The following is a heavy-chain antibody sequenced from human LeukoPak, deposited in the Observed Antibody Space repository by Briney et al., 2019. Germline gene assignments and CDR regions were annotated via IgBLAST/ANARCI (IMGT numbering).Heavy chain of an antibody. CDR3: AKTFEGDIVVVVAYYYMDV. V-gene: IGHV3-66*01. CDR2: IYSGGST. J-gene: IGHJ6*03. D-gene: IGHD2-15*01. Sequence: GGSLRLSCAASGFTVSSNYMSWVRQAPGKGLEWVSVIYSGGSTYYADSVKGRFTISRDNSKNTLYLQMNSLRAEDTAVYYCAKTFEGDIVVVVAYYYMDVWGKGTTVTVSS. CDR1: GFTVSSNY.